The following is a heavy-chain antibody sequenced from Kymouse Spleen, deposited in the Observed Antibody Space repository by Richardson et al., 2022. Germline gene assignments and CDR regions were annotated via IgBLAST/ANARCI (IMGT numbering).Heavy chain of an antibody. D-gene: IGHD3-10*01. CDR1: GGSVSSGSYY. Sequence: QVQLQESGPGLVKPSETLSLTCTVSGGSVSSGSYYWSWIRQPPGKGLEWIGYIYYSGSTNYNPSLKSRVTISVDTSKNQFSLKLSSVTAADTAVYYCARERFGEYNWFDPWGQGTLVTVSS. V-gene: IGHV4-61*01. CDR3: ARERFGEYNWFDP. J-gene: IGHJ5*02. CDR2: IYYSGST.